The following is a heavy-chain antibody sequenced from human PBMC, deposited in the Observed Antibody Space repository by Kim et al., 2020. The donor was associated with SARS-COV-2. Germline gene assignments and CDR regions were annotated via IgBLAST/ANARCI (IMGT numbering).Heavy chain of an antibody. J-gene: IGHJ4*02. CDR3: ARASFRLLRSTRCHDY. D-gene: IGHD2-2*01. Sequence: GGSLRLSCAASGFTFSSYSMNWVRQAPGKGLEWVSSISSSSYIYYADSVKDRFTISRDNAKNSLYLQMNSLRAEDTAVYYCARASFRLLRSTRCHDYWGQGTLVTVSS. CDR2: ISSSSYI. V-gene: IGHV3-21*01. CDR1: GFTFSSYS.